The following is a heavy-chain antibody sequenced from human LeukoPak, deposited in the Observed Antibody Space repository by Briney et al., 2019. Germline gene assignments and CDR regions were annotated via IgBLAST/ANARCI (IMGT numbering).Heavy chain of an antibody. V-gene: IGHV3-33*01. CDR2: IWYDGSNK. CDR3: ARDKGNHPYNWFDP. J-gene: IGHJ5*02. D-gene: IGHD1-14*01. CDR1: GFTFNNYA. Sequence: PGRSLRLSCAASGFTFNNYAMHWVRQAPGEGLEWVTTIWYDGSNKYYGDSVKGRFTISRDNSKSTLYLQMNSLRAEDTAVYYCARDKGNHPYNWFDPWGQGTLVTVSS.